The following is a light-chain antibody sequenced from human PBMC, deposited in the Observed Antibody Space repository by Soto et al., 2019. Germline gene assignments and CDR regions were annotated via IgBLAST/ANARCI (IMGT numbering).Light chain of an antibody. CDR3: QRYDDAPLT. Sequence: DMQMTQSPSSLSASVGDRVTMTCRASQDIANYLVWYQQQPGKVPKLLIYAASTLHSGVPSRFSGSGSGTDFTLTISSLQPEDVGTYYCQRYDDAPLTFGGGTKVDIK. CDR1: QDIANY. CDR2: AAS. J-gene: IGKJ4*01. V-gene: IGKV1-27*01.